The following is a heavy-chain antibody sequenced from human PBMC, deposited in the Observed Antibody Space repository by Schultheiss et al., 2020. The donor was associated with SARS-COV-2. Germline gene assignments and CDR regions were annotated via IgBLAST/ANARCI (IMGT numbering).Heavy chain of an antibody. D-gene: IGHD1-26*01. V-gene: IGHV4-59*12. CDR1: GGSFSGYY. Sequence: SETLSLTCAVYGGSFSGYYWSWIRQPPGKGLEWIGYIYYSGSTNYNPSLKSRVTMSVDTSKNQFSLKLSSVTAADTAVYYCAREGTSLSEYWELLPDAFDIWGQGTMVTVSS. CDR3: AREGTSLSEYWELLPDAFDI. CDR2: IYYSGST. J-gene: IGHJ3*02.